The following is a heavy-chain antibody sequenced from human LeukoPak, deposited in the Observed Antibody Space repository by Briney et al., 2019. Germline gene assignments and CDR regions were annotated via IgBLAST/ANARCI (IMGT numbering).Heavy chain of an antibody. CDR2: IPFDGSNK. D-gene: IGHD6-19*01. Sequence: SCKVSGSTLTELSVHWVRQAPGKGLEWVAFIPFDGSNKYYADSVKGRFTISRDNSKNTLYLQMNSLRAEDTAVYYCARQVAGLDYWGQGTLVTVSS. J-gene: IGHJ4*02. CDR3: ARQVAGLDY. CDR1: GSTLTELS. V-gene: IGHV3-30-3*01.